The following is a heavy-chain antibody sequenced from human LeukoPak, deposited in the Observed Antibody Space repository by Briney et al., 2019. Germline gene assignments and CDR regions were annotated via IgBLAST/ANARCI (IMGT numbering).Heavy chain of an antibody. V-gene: IGHV1-69*06. CDR1: GGTFNTFS. CDR3: AKDPQITQATYFYSYIDV. J-gene: IGHJ6*03. Sequence: SVRVSCKASGGTFNTFSINWVRQAPGQGLEWMGRINPVFGTTNSAHKFQGRVTFTADKSTSTAYMDLISLRSDDTAVYFCAKDPQITQATYFYSYIDVWASGTAVIVSS. D-gene: IGHD1-14*01. CDR2: INPVFGTT.